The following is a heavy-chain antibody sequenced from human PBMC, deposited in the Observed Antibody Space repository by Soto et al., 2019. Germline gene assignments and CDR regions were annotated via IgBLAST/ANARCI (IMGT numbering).Heavy chain of an antibody. Sequence: SETLSLTCAVYGGSFSGYYWSWIRQPPGKGLEWIGEINHSGSTNYNPSLKSRVTISVDTSKNQFSLKLSSVTAADTAVYYCARGLYSSSSYWFDPWGQGTLVTVSS. CDR1: GGSFSGYY. V-gene: IGHV4-34*01. CDR2: INHSGST. D-gene: IGHD6-6*01. J-gene: IGHJ5*02. CDR3: ARGLYSSSSYWFDP.